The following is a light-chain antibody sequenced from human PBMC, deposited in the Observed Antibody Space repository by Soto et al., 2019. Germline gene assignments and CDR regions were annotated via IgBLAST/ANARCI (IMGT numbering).Light chain of an antibody. J-gene: IGLJ1*01. CDR1: SSDVGTYNF. V-gene: IGLV2-14*03. CDR2: DVS. Sequence: QPVLTQPASVSGSPGQSITISCTGTSSDVGTYNFVSWYQQHPGKAPKLMIFDVSNRPSGVSNRFSGSKSGNTASLTISGLQADDEADYYCSSYTGSTSYVFASGTKLTVL. CDR3: SSYTGSTSYV.